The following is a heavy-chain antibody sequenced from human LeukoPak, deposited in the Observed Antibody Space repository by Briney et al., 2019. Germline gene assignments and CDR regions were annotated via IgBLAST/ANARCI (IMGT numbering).Heavy chain of an antibody. Sequence: SETLSLTCTVSGGSISSYYWSWIRQPPGKGLEWIGYIQSSGNSNFNPSLKSRVTISLDTSKNQFSLDLNSVTAADTAMYYCARGRITIFGVITPHFDNWGQGTLVTVSS. J-gene: IGHJ4*02. CDR3: ARGRITIFGVITPHFDN. V-gene: IGHV4-59*01. D-gene: IGHD3-3*01. CDR2: IQSSGNS. CDR1: GGSISSYY.